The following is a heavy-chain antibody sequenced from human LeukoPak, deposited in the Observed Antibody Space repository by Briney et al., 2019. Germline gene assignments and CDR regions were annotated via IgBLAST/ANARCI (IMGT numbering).Heavy chain of an antibody. Sequence: GGSLRLSCAASGFTFSSYSMNWVRQAPGKGLEWVSSISSSSSYIYYADSVEGRFTVSRDNAKNTLYLQMDTLRAEDTAVYYCLRGGVFDYWGQGILVTVSS. J-gene: IGHJ4*02. CDR3: LRGGVFDY. D-gene: IGHD2-8*01. CDR2: ISSSSSYI. CDR1: GFTFSSYS. V-gene: IGHV3-21*04.